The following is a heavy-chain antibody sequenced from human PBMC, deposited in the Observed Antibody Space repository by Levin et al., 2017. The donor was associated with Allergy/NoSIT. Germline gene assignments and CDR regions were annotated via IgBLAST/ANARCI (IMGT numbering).Heavy chain of an antibody. J-gene: IGHJ4*02. V-gene: IGHV1-69*13. CDR2: IIPIFGTA. CDR3: ASTAEGLWLRGVGYYFDY. CDR1: GGTFSSYA. Sequence: ASVKVSCKASGGTFSSYAISWVRQAPGQGLEWMGGIIPIFGTANYAQKFQGRVTITADESTSTAYMELSSLRSEDTAVYYCASTAEGLWLRGVGYYFDYWGQGTLVTVSS. D-gene: IGHD5-18*01.